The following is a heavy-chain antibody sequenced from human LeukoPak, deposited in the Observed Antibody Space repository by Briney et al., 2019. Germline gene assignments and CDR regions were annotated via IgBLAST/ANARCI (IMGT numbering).Heavy chain of an antibody. CDR1: GGSISSSNW. D-gene: IGHD3-22*01. CDR3: AKGDPIGIVVVSDFDY. CDR2: IYHSGST. J-gene: IGHJ4*02. V-gene: IGHV4-4*02. Sequence: PSETLSLTCAVFGGSISSSNWWSWVRQPPGKGLEWIGEIYHSGSTNYNPSLKSRVTISVDKSKNQFSLKLSSVTAADTAVYYCAKGDPIGIVVVSDFDYWGQGTLVTVSS.